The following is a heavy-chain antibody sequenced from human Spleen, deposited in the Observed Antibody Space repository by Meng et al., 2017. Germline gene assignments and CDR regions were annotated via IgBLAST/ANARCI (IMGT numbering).Heavy chain of an antibody. CDR1: GFTFSSYG. CDR3: ASFGAADNFDY. V-gene: IGHV3-33*01. Sequence: GGSLRLSCAASGFTFSSYGMHWVRQAPGKGLEWVAVIWYDGSNKYYADSVKGRFTISRDNSKNMLYLQMNSLRAEDTAVYYCASFGAADNFDYWGQGTLVTVSS. J-gene: IGHJ4*02. D-gene: IGHD3-16*01. CDR2: IWYDGSNK.